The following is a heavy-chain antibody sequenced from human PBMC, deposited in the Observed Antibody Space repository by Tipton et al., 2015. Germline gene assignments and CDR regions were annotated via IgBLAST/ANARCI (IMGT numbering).Heavy chain of an antibody. CDR2: IRSKAKGYAT. D-gene: IGHD6-13*01. Sequence: GSLRLSCAASGFSDSPIHWVRQASGRGLEWVARIRSKAKGYATAYAASVKGRFTVSRDDSRNTAYPQMNSLKTEDTAVYYCVRGPYGITAAGSVNYYYPMGVWGQGTTVTVSS. CDR1: GFSDSP. CDR3: VRGPYGITAAGSVNYYYPMGV. V-gene: IGHV3-73*01. J-gene: IGHJ6*02.